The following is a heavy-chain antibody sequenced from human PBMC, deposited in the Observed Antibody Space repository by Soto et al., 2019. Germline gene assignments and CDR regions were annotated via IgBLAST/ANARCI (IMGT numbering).Heavy chain of an antibody. J-gene: IGHJ6*02. CDR3: ARNPSRKAGASYYYGMDV. D-gene: IGHD3-10*01. CDR1: GGTFSSHA. V-gene: IGHV1-69*06. Sequence: SVKVSCKASGGTFSSHAISWVRQAPGQRPEWLGGIVHIFGTPNYAQKFQDRVTLTADNSTGTAYMELRSLRPEDTAIYYCARNPSRKAGASYYYGMDVWGQRTAVTVSS. CDR2: IVHIFGTP.